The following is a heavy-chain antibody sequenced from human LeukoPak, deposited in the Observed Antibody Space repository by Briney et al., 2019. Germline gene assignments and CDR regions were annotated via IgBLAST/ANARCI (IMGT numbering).Heavy chain of an antibody. J-gene: IGHJ2*01. V-gene: IGHV4-34*01. CDR2: INHSGST. Sequence: PSETLSLTCAVYGGSFSGYYWSWIRQPPGKGLEWIGEINHSGSTNYNPSLKSRVTISVDTSKNQFSLKLSSVTAADTAVYYCARLRLPLSVTTPRINWYFDLRGRGTLVTVSS. CDR1: GGSFSGYY. CDR3: ARLRLPLSVTTPRINWYFDL. D-gene: IGHD4-17*01.